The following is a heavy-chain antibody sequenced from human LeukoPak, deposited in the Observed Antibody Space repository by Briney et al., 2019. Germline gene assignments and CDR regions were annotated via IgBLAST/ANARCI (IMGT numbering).Heavy chain of an antibody. CDR1: GGSISSYY. V-gene: IGHV4-59*01. CDR3: ARGSSGWYKTEFDY. CDR2: IYYSGST. Sequence: SETLSLTCTVSGGSISSYYWSWIRQPPGKGLEWIGYIYYSGSTNYNPSLKSRVTISVDTSKNQYSLKVSSVTAADTAVYYCARGSSGWYKTEFDYWGQGTLVTVSS. J-gene: IGHJ4*02. D-gene: IGHD6-19*01.